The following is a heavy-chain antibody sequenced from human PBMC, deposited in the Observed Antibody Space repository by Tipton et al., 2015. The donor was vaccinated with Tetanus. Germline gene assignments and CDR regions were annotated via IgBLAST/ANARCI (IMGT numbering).Heavy chain of an antibody. V-gene: IGHV4-59*01. CDR1: GGSISSYY. J-gene: IGHJ5*02. Sequence: LRLSCTVSGGSISSYYWSWIRQPPGKGLEWIGYIYYSGSTNYNPPLKSRVTISVDTSKNQFSLKLSSVTAADTAVYYCARDVYGSGSYLGPWGQGTLVTVSS. CDR2: IYYSGST. D-gene: IGHD3-10*01. CDR3: ARDVYGSGSYLGP.